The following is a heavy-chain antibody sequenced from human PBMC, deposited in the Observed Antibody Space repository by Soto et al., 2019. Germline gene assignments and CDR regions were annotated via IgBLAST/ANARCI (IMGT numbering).Heavy chain of an antibody. Sequence: SETLSLTCAGSSGTISSSNWWAWVRQTPGKGLEWIGEIYQSGSTNSNPSLKSRVTISVDKSKNEFSLKLRAVTAADTAVYYWGSIGKAAVGYYLAVGDKGTTVPVSS. D-gene: IGHD3-16*02. V-gene: IGHV4-4*02. J-gene: IGHJ6*03. CDR3: GSIGKAAVGYYLAV. CDR2: IYQSGST. CDR1: SGTISSSNW.